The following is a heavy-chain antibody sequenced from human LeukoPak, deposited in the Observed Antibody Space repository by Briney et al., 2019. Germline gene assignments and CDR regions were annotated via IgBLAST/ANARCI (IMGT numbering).Heavy chain of an antibody. Sequence: PGGSLRLSCAASGFTFSSYNMNWVRQPPGKALEWIGNIFYSGSTYYSPSLKSRVTISLDTSRNQFSLKLNSVTAADTAVYYCAKSNGYGLRDIWGRGTMVTVSS. CDR3: AKSNGYGLRDI. V-gene: IGHV4-59*12. D-gene: IGHD3-10*01. CDR2: IFYSGST. J-gene: IGHJ3*02. CDR1: GFTFSSYN.